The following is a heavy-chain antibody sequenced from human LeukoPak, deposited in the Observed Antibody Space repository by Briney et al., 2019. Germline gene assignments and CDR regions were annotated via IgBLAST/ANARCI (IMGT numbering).Heavy chain of an antibody. D-gene: IGHD1-26*01. Sequence: PGGSLRLSCAASGFTFSSYPMHWVRQAPGKGLEWVSGIRGGGDNTVYADSVKGRFTISRDNSKNTLYLQMNGLRADDTAVYYCAKDRSVLSGTCYDFDQWGQGTLVTVSS. CDR3: AKDRSVLSGTCYDFDQ. CDR1: GFTFSSYP. V-gene: IGHV3-23*01. J-gene: IGHJ4*02. CDR2: IRGGGDNT.